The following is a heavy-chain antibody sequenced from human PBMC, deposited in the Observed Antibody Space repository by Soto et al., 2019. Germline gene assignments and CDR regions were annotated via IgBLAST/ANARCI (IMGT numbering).Heavy chain of an antibody. Sequence: GGSLTLSCATSGFIVSWNGMNGVRDAVEMWLEWVVRIHSDGSSTTYADSVKGRFTISRDNAKNTLYLQMNSLRAEDTAVYYCAGGLPWDSGSGSYYDYWGQGTLVTAPQ. V-gene: IGHV3-74*01. CDR3: AGGLPWDSGSGSYYDY. CDR2: IHSDGSST. CDR1: GFIVSWNG. D-gene: IGHD3-10*01. J-gene: IGHJ4*02.